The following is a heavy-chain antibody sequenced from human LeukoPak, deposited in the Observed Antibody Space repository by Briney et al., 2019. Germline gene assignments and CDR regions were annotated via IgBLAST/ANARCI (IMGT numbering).Heavy chain of an antibody. Sequence: ASVKVSCKASGYTFTGYYMHCVRPAPGQGLEWMGWINPNSGGTNYAQKFQGWVTMTRDTSISTAYMELSRLRSDDTAVYYCARDRSPTYSSGWYQDAFDIWGQGTMVTVSS. J-gene: IGHJ3*02. CDR3: ARDRSPTYSSGWYQDAFDI. D-gene: IGHD6-19*01. CDR2: INPNSGGT. V-gene: IGHV1-2*04. CDR1: GYTFTGYY.